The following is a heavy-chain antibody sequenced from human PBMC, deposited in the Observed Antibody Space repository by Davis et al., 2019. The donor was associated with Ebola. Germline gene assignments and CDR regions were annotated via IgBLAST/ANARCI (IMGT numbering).Heavy chain of an antibody. CDR2: INHSGST. V-gene: IGHV4-34*01. CDR1: GGSFSGYY. J-gene: IGHJ6*02. Sequence: MPSETLSLTCAVYGGSFSGYYWSWIRQPPGKGLEWIGEINHSGSTNYNPSLKSRVTISVDTSKNQFSLKLSSVTAADTAVYYCARDYYYYGMDVWGQGTTVTVSS. CDR3: ARDYYYYGMDV.